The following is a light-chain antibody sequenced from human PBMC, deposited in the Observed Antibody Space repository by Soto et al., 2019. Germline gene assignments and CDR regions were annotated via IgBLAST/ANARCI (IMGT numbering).Light chain of an antibody. CDR2: KAS. Sequence: DIQITQSPSTLSGSVGDRVTITCRASQTISSWLAWYQQTKGKAPKLLIYKASTLKSGVPSRFRGSGSGTEFTLPISRLQPDDFATYYCQHYNSYSEAFGQGTKVDIK. V-gene: IGKV1-5*03. CDR1: QTISSW. J-gene: IGKJ1*01. CDR3: QHYNSYSEA.